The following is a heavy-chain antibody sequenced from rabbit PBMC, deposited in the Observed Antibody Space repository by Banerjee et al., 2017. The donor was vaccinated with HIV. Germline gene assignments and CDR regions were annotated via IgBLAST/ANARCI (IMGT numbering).Heavy chain of an antibody. Sequence: QEQLEESGGDLVKPEGSLTLTCTASGFSFSSSYWICWVRQAPGKGLEWIACINVGNSGSTNYASWAKGRFTISKTSSTTVTLQMTSLTAADTATYFCARAGGFENYFNLWGPGTLVTVS. CDR3: ARAGGFENYFNL. D-gene: IGHD1-1*01. CDR2: INVGNSGST. V-gene: IGHV1S45*01. CDR1: GFSFSSSYW. J-gene: IGHJ4*01.